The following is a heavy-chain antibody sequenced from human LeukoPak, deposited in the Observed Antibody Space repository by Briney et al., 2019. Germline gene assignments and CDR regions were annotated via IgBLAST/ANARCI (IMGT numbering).Heavy chain of an antibody. CDR2: IYHSGST. Sequence: SQTLSLTCAVSGGSISSGGYSWSWIRQPPGKGLEWIGCIYHSGSTYYNPSLKSRVTISVDRSKNQFSLKLSSVTAADTAVYYCARATYDSSGYLPFDYWGQGTLVTVSS. D-gene: IGHD3-22*01. J-gene: IGHJ4*02. V-gene: IGHV4-30-2*01. CDR1: GGSISSGGYS. CDR3: ARATYDSSGYLPFDY.